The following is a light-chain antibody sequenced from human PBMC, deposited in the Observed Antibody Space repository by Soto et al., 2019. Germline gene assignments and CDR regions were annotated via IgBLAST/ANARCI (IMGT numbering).Light chain of an antibody. CDR1: QSVSSSY. J-gene: IGKJ2*01. V-gene: IGKV3-20*01. Sequence: EIVLTQSPGTLSLSPGERATLSCRASQSVSSSYLAWYQQKPGQAPMLLISGASSSATGIPDRFSGSGSGTDFTLTISRLEPEDFAVYYCQQYGSSPRNTFGQGTKLEIK. CDR3: QQYGSSPRNT. CDR2: GAS.